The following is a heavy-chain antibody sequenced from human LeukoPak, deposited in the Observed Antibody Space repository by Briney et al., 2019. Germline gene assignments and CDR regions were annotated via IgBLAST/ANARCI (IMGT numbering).Heavy chain of an antibody. CDR1: GFTFSDYP. J-gene: IGHJ1*01. CDR3: AKETKVGPKTMAYLQD. Sequence: PGGSLRLSCGAFGFTFSDYPMTWVRQAPGKGLEWVSLISESGDKTYYADSVKGRFTISRDNSKNTLSLQMNGLTVEDTAMYYCAKETKVGPKTMAYLQDWGQGTLVTVSS. CDR2: ISESGDKT. D-gene: IGHD1-26*01. V-gene: IGHV3-23*01.